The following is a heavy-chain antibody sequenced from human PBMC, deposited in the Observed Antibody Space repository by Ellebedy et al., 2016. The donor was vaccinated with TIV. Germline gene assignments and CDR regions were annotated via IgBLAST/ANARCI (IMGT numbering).Heavy chain of an antibody. CDR3: AREIFLWSLGNYYYGMDV. CDR1: GFAFSSYA. D-gene: IGHD3-10*01. J-gene: IGHJ6*02. V-gene: IGHV3-48*03. Sequence: GESLKISXAASGFAFSSYAMHWVRQAPGKGLAWVLYYADSVKGRFTVSRDNAKNSLYLQLNSLSAEDTAVYYCAREIFLWSLGNYYYGMDVWGHGTTVIVSS.